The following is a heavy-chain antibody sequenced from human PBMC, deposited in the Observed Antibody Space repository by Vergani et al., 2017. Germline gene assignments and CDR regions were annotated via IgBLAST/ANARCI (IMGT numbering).Heavy chain of an antibody. J-gene: IGHJ6*03. CDR2: IYWNDDQ. V-gene: IGHV2-5*04. Sequence: QITLKESGPTLVKPTQTLTLTCTFSGFSLNTRGVSVAWIRQPPGKALDWLALIYWNDDQHYSPSLNNRVTITKDTSKNQVVLTMTNMDYVDTGTYYCVYRKTGCGTTGCFYQFYYYYYMDVWGKGTTVTVSS. D-gene: IGHD1-7*01. CDR3: VYRKTGCGTTGCFYQFYYYYYMDV. CDR1: GFSLNTRGVS.